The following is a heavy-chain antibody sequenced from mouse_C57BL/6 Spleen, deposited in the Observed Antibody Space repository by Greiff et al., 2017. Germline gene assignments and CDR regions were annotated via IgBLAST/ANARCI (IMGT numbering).Heavy chain of an antibody. Sequence: VKLVESGAELARPGASVKLSCKASGYTFTSYGISWVKQRTGQGLEWIGEIYPRSGNTYYNEKFKGKATLTADKSSSTAYMELRSLTSEDSAVYFCASYGSSFVGYFDVWGTGTTVTVSS. CDR3: ASYGSSFVGYFDV. D-gene: IGHD1-1*01. J-gene: IGHJ1*03. CDR2: IYPRSGNT. V-gene: IGHV1-81*01. CDR1: GYTFTSYG.